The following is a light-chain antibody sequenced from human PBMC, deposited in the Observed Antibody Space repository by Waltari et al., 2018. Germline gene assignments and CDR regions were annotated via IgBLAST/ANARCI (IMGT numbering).Light chain of an antibody. V-gene: IGKV1-5*03. CDR2: KVS. J-gene: IGKJ4*01. CDR3: QQYFSYPLT. Sequence: DIQMTQSPSTLSASIGDRVTITCRASQRISSYLAWYQQKPGKAPKFLIYKVSRLESGVPSRFSGSGSGTEVTLTVTSLQPDDFATYYCQQYFSYPLTFGGGTKVEIK. CDR1: QRISSY.